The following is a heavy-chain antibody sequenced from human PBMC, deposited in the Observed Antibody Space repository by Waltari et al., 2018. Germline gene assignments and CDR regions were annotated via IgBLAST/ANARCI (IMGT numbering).Heavy chain of an antibody. CDR3: ARAFRIRYSGSLGY. V-gene: IGHV3-21*04. D-gene: IGHD1-26*01. Sequence: EVQLVESGGGLVKPGGSLRLSCAASGFTFSSYSMNWVRQAPGKGLEWVSSISSSSSYIYYADSVKGRFTISRDNAKNSLYLQMNSLRSEDTAVYYWARAFRIRYSGSLGYWGQGTLVTVSS. J-gene: IGHJ4*02. CDR1: GFTFSSYS. CDR2: ISSSSSYI.